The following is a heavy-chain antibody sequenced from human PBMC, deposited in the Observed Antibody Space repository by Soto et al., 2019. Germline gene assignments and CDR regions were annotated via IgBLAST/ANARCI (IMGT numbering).Heavy chain of an antibody. Sequence: QVQLQQWGAGLLKPSETLSLTCAAFGGSVNSGNYYWSWIRQPPGKGLEWIGEMSHSGGTHFNPSLKSRVPISVDTSKNQFSLKMSSVTAAATALYYCARVERGTATTVVDAFDIWGPGTMVTVSS. J-gene: IGHJ3*02. CDR2: MSHSGGT. CDR3: ARVERGTATTVVDAFDI. D-gene: IGHD1-1*01. CDR1: GGSVNSGNYY. V-gene: IGHV4-34*01.